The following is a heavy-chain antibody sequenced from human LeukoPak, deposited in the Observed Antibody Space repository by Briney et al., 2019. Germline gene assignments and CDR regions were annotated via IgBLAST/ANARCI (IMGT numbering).Heavy chain of an antibody. J-gene: IGHJ4*02. CDR3: ARVWNYYGSGASDY. Sequence: PSGTLSLTCAVYGGSFSGYYWSWIRQPPGKGLEWIGEINHSGSTNYNPSLKSRVTISVDTSKNQFCLKLSSVTAADTAVYYCARVWNYYGSGASDYWGQGTLVTVSS. V-gene: IGHV4-34*01. CDR2: INHSGST. CDR1: GGSFSGYY. D-gene: IGHD3-10*01.